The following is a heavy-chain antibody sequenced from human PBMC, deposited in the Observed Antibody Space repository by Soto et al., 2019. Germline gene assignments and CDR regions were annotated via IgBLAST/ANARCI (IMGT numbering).Heavy chain of an antibody. D-gene: IGHD3-16*02. CDR3: ANCLAYSDYIWRSYRHHFFDY. J-gene: IGHJ4*02. CDR2: ISSSGRTI. V-gene: IGHV3-11*04. CDR1: GFTFSDYY. Sequence: GGSLRLSCAACGFTFSDYYMSWTRQAPGKGLGWASYISSSGRTIYYADSVKGRFTISRTNAKNSRYLQMNSLRAEDTAVYYCANCLAYSDYIWRSYRHHFFDYWGQGTLVTVSS.